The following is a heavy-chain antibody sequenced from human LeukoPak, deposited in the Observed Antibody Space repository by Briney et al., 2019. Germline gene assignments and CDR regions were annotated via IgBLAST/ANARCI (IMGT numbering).Heavy chain of an antibody. V-gene: IGHV1-2*06. Sequence: ASVKVSCKASGYTFTSYYMHWVRQAPGQGLEWMGRINPNSGGTNYAQKFQGRVAMTRDTSISTAYMELSSLRSDDTAVYYCARVMVRYFDWLHIDYWGQGTLVTVSS. D-gene: IGHD3-9*01. CDR1: GYTFTSYY. J-gene: IGHJ4*02. CDR2: INPNSGGT. CDR3: ARVMVRYFDWLHIDY.